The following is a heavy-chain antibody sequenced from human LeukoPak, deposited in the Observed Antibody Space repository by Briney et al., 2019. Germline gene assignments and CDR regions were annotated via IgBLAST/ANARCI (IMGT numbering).Heavy chain of an antibody. Sequence: QPGGSLRLSCVASGFTFSNYWMSWVRQAPGKGLEWVANVKQDGSEHYYVDSVKGRFTVSRDNAKNSLHLQMNSLRAEDTAVYYCATDSPYDYWGQGTLVTVSS. CDR3: ATDSPYDY. CDR2: VKQDGSEH. J-gene: IGHJ4*02. D-gene: IGHD2-15*01. V-gene: IGHV3-7*01. CDR1: GFTFSNYW.